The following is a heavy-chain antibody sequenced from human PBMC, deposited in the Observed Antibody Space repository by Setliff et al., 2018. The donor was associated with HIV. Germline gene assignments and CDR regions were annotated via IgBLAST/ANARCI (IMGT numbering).Heavy chain of an antibody. CDR1: GGSFSGYY. Sequence: SETLSLTCAVYGGSFSGYYWTWIRQPPGKGLEWIGDINHSGKTNYNRSLKSRVTISLDTSKNQFSLKLSSVTAADTAVYYCARIVRWELVATSTFFYYYMDVWGKGTTVTVSS. J-gene: IGHJ6*03. V-gene: IGHV4-34*01. D-gene: IGHD1-26*01. CDR3: ARIVRWELVATSTFFYYYMDV. CDR2: INHSGKT.